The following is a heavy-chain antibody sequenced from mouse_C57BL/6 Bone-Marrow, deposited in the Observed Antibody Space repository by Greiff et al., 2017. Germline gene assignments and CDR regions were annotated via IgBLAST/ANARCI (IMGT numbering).Heavy chain of an antibody. CDR3: ARVGGLRPFDY. V-gene: IGHV1-80*01. J-gene: IGHJ2*01. Sequence: VKLVESGAELVKPGASVKISCKASGYAFSSYWMNWVKQRPGKGLEWIGQIYPGDGDTNYNGKFKGKATLTADKSSSTAYMQLSSLTSEDSAVYFCARVGGLRPFDYGGQGTTLTVSS. CDR2: IYPGDGDT. D-gene: IGHD2-4*01. CDR1: GYAFSSYW.